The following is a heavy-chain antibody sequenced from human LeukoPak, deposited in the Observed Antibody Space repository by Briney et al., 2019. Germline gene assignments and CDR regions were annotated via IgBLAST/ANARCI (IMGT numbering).Heavy chain of an antibody. CDR2: ISSNGGST. CDR1: GFTFSSYA. CDR3: ARGQRGYSGYDHYYFDY. Sequence: GGSLRLSCEASGFTFSSYAMHWVRQAPGKGLEYVSAISSNGGSTYYANSVKGRFTISRDNSKNTLYLQMGSLRAEDMAVYYCARGQRGYSGYDHYYFDYWGQGTLVTVSS. V-gene: IGHV3-64*01. J-gene: IGHJ4*02. D-gene: IGHD5-12*01.